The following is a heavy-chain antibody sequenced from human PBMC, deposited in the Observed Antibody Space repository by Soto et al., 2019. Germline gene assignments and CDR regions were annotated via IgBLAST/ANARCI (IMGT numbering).Heavy chain of an antibody. Sequence: PGGSLRLCCAASGFTFSTAWVNWVRQAPGKGLEWVGRIKSKTDGGTTDYAAPVKGRFTISRDDSKNTLYLQMNSLKTEDTAVYYCTTDPVTMIVVVPSSGWGQGTLVTVSS. CDR1: GFTFSTAW. V-gene: IGHV3-15*07. D-gene: IGHD3-22*01. CDR3: TTDPVTMIVVVPSSG. J-gene: IGHJ4*02. CDR2: IKSKTDGGTT.